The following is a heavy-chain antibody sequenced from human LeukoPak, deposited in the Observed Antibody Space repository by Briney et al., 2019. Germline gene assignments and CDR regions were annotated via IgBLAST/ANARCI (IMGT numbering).Heavy chain of an antibody. CDR2: INQGGSVK. Sequence: PGGSLRLSCAASGFSSRDFWMTWVRQAPGKELEWVANINQGGSVKYYVDSVKGRFTISRDDAKSSLYVQMNSLRDEDTAVYYCARFGYSGWNLEYWGQGTLVTVSS. CDR1: GFSSRDFW. V-gene: IGHV3-7*01. D-gene: IGHD5-12*01. J-gene: IGHJ4*02. CDR3: ARFGYSGWNLEY.